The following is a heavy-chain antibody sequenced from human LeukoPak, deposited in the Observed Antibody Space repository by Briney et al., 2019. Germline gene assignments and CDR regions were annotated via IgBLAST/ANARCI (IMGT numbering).Heavy chain of an antibody. CDR1: GFTFSDYY. CDR2: ISGSGGST. V-gene: IGHV3-23*01. D-gene: IGHD2-21*02. CDR3: AKAAYCGGDCYSYYFDY. J-gene: IGHJ4*02. Sequence: GGSLRLSCAASGFTFSDYYMSWIRQAPGKGLEWVSAISGSGGSTYYADSVKGRFTISRDNSKNTLYLQMNSLRAEDTAVYYCAKAAYCGGDCYSYYFDYWGQGTLVTVSS.